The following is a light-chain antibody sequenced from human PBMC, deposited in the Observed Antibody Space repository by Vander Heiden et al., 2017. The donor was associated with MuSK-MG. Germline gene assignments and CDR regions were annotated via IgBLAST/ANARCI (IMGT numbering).Light chain of an antibody. CDR3: QSYESSLSGSV. V-gene: IGLV1-40*01. J-gene: IGLJ2*01. CDR2: GNS. CDR1: SSNIGAGYD. Sequence: QSVLTPPPSVSGAPGQRVTISCPGRSSNIGAGYDVHWYQRLPGTAPNLLIYGNSNRPSVVPDRFSGSKSGTSASLAITGLQAEDEADYYCQSYESSLSGSVFGGGTKLTVL.